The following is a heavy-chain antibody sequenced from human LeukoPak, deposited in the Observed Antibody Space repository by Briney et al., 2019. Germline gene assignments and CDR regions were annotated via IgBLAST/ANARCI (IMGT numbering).Heavy chain of an antibody. V-gene: IGHV1-2*02. D-gene: IGHD6-13*01. CDR1: GYTFTGYY. Sequence: GASVKVSCKASGYTFTGYYMHWVRQAPGQGLEWMGWINPNSGGTNYAQKFQGRVTMTRDTSISTAYMELSRLRSDDTAVYYCARELSSAAGPYYYGMDVWGQGTTVTVSS. J-gene: IGHJ6*02. CDR3: ARELSSAAGPYYYGMDV. CDR2: INPNSGGT.